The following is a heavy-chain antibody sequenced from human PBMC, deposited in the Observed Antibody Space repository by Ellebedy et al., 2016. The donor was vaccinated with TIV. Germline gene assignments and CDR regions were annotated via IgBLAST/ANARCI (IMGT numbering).Heavy chain of an antibody. V-gene: IGHV3-23*01. CDR2: ISDSGGGT. Sequence: PGGSLRLSCAASGFTFSSHAMSWVRQALGKGLEWVSAISDSGGGTYYADSVKGRLTISRDNSKNTLYLQINSLRAEDTAVYYCAKYSSGWLIPFDYWGQGTLVTVSS. D-gene: IGHD6-19*01. J-gene: IGHJ4*02. CDR1: GFTFSSHA. CDR3: AKYSSGWLIPFDY.